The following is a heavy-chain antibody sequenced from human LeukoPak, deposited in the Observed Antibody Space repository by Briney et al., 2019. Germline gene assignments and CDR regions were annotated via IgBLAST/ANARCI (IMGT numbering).Heavy chain of an antibody. CDR2: ISSSGSTI. D-gene: IGHD4-17*01. CDR1: GFTFSSYE. Sequence: GGSLRLSCAASGFTFSSYEINWVRQAPGKGLEWVSYISSSGSTIYYADSVKGRFTISRDNAKNSLYLQMNSLRAEDTAVYYCARDLDGDGDYWGQGTLVTVSS. V-gene: IGHV3-48*03. J-gene: IGHJ4*02. CDR3: ARDLDGDGDY.